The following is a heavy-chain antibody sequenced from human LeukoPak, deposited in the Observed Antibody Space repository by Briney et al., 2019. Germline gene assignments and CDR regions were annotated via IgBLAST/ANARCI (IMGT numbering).Heavy chain of an antibody. V-gene: IGHV3-23*01. CDR3: ARARWFGDWNAFDI. CDR2: ISGSVGST. D-gene: IGHD3-10*01. J-gene: IGHJ3*02. Sequence: GALRLSCAASGFTSSSYAMSWVRQAPGKGLEWVSAISGSVGSTYYADSVKGRFTISRDNSKNTLYLQMNSLRAEDTAVYYCARARWFGDWNAFDIWGQGTMVTVSS. CDR1: GFTSSSYA.